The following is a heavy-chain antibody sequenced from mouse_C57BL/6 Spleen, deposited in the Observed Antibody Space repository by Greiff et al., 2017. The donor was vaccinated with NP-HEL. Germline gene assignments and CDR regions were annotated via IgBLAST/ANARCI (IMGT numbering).Heavy chain of an antibody. CDR3: ARGNYYGSSYEAWFAY. CDR2: ISYDGSN. CDR1: GSSITSGYY. Sequence: EVHLVESGPGLVKPSQSLSLTCSVTGSSITSGYYWNWIRQFPGNKLEWMGYISYDGSNNYNPSLQNRISITRDTSKNQFFLKLNSVTTEDTATYYCARGNYYGSSYEAWFAYWGQGTLVTVSA. D-gene: IGHD1-1*01. V-gene: IGHV3-6*01. J-gene: IGHJ3*01.